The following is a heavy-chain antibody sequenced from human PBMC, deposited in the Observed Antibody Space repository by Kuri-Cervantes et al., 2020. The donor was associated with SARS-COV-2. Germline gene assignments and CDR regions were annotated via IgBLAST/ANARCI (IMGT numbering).Heavy chain of an antibody. V-gene: IGHV4-59*01. Sequence: SETLSLTCTVAGGSISSYYWSWIRQPPGKGLEWNGYIYYSGSTIYNPSHKSRVTISVETSKTQFSRKLSSVTAADTAGYYCVRPRYSSSWYTDYWGQGTLVTVSS. CDR1: GGSISSYY. CDR2: IYYSGST. CDR3: VRPRYSSSWYTDY. J-gene: IGHJ4*02. D-gene: IGHD6-13*01.